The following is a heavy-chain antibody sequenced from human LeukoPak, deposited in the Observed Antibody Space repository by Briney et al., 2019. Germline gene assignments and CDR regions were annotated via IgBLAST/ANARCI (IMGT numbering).Heavy chain of an antibody. CDR3: ARDSIVVVPAAIGGYYYYYMDV. J-gene: IGHJ6*03. Sequence: SQTLSLTCTVSGGSISSGSYYWSWIRQPAGKGLEWIGRIYTSGSTNYNPSLKSRVTISVDTSKNQFSLKLSSVTAADTAVYYCARDSIVVVPAAIGGYYYYYMDVWGKGTTVTVSS. D-gene: IGHD2-2*02. CDR1: GGSISSGSYY. V-gene: IGHV4-61*02. CDR2: IYTSGST.